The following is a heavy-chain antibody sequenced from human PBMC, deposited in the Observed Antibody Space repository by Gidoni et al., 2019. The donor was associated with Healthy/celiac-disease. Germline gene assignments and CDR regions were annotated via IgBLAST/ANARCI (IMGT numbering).Heavy chain of an antibody. CDR3: AKQRSANGAFDI. Sequence: EVQLLESGGGLVQPGGSLRLSCAASGFTFSSYSMSWVRQAPGKGLEWVSAMSGSGGSTYYADSVKGRFTISRDNSKNTLYLKMNSLRAEDTAVYYCAKQRSANGAFDIWGQGTMVTVSS. J-gene: IGHJ3*02. D-gene: IGHD2-8*01. CDR1: GFTFSSYS. V-gene: IGHV3-23*01. CDR2: MSGSGGST.